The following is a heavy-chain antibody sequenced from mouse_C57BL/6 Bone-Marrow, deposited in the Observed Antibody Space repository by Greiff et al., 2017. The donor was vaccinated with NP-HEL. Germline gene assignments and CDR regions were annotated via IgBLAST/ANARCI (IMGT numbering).Heavy chain of an antibody. CDR1: GYTFTSYW. V-gene: IGHV1-55*01. J-gene: IGHJ1*03. Sequence: QVQLQQPGAELVKPGASVKMSCKASGYTFTSYWITWVKQRPGQGLEWIGDIYPGSGSTNYNEKLKSKATLTVDTSSSTAYMQLSSLTSEDSAVYYCARGPYGYDGGYFDVWGTGTTVTVSS. D-gene: IGHD2-2*01. CDR3: ARGPYGYDGGYFDV. CDR2: IYPGSGST.